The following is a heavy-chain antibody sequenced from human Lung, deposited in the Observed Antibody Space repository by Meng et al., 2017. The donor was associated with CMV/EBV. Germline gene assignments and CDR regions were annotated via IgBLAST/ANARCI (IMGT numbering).Heavy chain of an antibody. CDR3: ARGIFGVVDY. CDR2: IHHTGSS. D-gene: IGHD3-3*01. Sequence: GSLRLSCTVSDYSISSGFYWGCVRQPPGKGLEWIGSIHHTGSSYYNPSLKSRVTLSVDTSKNQFSLKVTSVTAADTAVYYCARGIFGVVDYWGHGTLVTVSS. V-gene: IGHV4-38-2*02. CDR1: DYSISSGFY. J-gene: IGHJ4*03.